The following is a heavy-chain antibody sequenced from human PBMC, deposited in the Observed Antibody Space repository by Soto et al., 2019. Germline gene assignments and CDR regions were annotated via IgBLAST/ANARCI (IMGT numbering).Heavy chain of an antibody. CDR3: ARVRGSGSYAVYYFDS. CDR1: GGSISNGGYY. D-gene: IGHD3-10*01. J-gene: IGHJ4*01. CDR2: IHYSGST. V-gene: IGHV4-31*03. Sequence: PSETLSLTCTVSGGSISNGGYYWNWVRQHPGKGLEWIGYIHYSGSTWYNPSLESRVTISVDTSKDQFSLKLRSVTAADTAVYYCARVRGSGSYAVYYFDSWGQGTLVTVSS.